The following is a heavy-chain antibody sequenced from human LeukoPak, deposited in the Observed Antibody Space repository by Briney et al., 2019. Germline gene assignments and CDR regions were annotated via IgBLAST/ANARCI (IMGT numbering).Heavy chain of an antibody. J-gene: IGHJ4*02. CDR1: GYTFTSYD. CDR2: MNPNSGNT. CDR3: ARGGPYYYDSSGYPVYYFDY. V-gene: IGHV1-8*03. Sequence: GASVKVSCKASGYTFTSYDINWVRQATGQGLEWMGWMNPNSGNTGYAQKFQGRVTITRNTSMSTAYMELSSLRSEDTAVYYCARGGPYYYDSSGYPVYYFDYWGQGTLVTVSS. D-gene: IGHD3-22*01.